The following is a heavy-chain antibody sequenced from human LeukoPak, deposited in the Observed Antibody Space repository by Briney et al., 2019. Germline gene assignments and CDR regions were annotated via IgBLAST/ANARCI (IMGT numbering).Heavy chain of an antibody. D-gene: IGHD6-13*01. V-gene: IGHV4-61*08. Sequence: SQTLSLTCTVSGGSISSGGYYWSWIRQHPGKGLEWIGYIYYSGSTNYNPSLKSRVTISVDTSKNQFSLKLSSVTAADTAVYYCARREQQLGIDYWGQGTLVTVSS. CDR2: IYYSGST. CDR3: ARREQQLGIDY. CDR1: GGSISSGGYY. J-gene: IGHJ4*02.